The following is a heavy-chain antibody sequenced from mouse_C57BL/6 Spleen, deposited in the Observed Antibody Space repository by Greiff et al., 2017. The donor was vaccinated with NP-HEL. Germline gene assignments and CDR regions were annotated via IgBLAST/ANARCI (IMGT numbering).Heavy chain of an antibody. CDR3: TCPDWDGGYYFDY. J-gene: IGHJ2*01. D-gene: IGHD4-1*01. V-gene: IGHV6-3*01. CDR2: IRLKSDNYAT. Sequence: EVMLVESGGGLVQPGGSMKLSCVASGFTFSNYWMNWVRQSPEKGLEWVAQIRLKSDNYATPYAESVKGRFTISRDESKRSVYLQMNNLRAEDTGIYYCTCPDWDGGYYFDYWGQGTTLTVSS. CDR1: GFTFSNYW.